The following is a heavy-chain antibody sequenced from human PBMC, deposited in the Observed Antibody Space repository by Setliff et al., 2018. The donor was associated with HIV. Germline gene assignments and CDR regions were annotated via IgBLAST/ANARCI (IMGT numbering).Heavy chain of an antibody. Sequence: PSETLSLTCGVFRGPFSGYFWSWIRQSPGRGLEWIGEINCSGTTNYNPSLKSRVTISIDTSKEWFSLNLTSVTAADTATYYCVRGGGERYSLFSGYYTPWGDFWGQGTLVTVSS. CDR2: INCSGTT. J-gene: IGHJ4*02. D-gene: IGHD3-3*01. CDR3: VRGGGERYSLFSGYYTPWGDF. V-gene: IGHV4-34*01. CDR1: RGPFSGYF.